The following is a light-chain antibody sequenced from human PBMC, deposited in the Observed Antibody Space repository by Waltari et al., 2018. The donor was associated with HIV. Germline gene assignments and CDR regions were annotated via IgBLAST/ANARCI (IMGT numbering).Light chain of an antibody. J-gene: IGLJ2*01. CDR3: AAWDDSLGGVV. CDR1: SSNIGRNY. V-gene: IGLV1-47*01. Sequence: QSVLTQPPSASGTPGQRVTISCSGSSSNIGRNYVYWYQQLPGTAPKLLIYRNNQRPSGVPDRFSGSKSGTSASLAISGLRSEDEAEYYCAAWDDSLGGVVFGGGTKLTVL. CDR2: RNN.